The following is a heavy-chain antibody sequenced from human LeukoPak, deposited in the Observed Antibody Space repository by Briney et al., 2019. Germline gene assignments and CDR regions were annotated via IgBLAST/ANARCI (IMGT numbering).Heavy chain of an antibody. J-gene: IGHJ6*03. Sequence: GGSLRLSCAASGFTFNSYGIHWVRQAPGKGLEWVAFIRFDGSNNYYADSVKGRFTISRDNSKNTLYLQMNSLRAEDTAVYYCARAATVNYYYYYMDVWGKGTTVTISS. CDR2: IRFDGSNN. CDR1: GFTFNSYG. D-gene: IGHD4-17*01. CDR3: ARAATVNYYYYYMDV. V-gene: IGHV3-30*02.